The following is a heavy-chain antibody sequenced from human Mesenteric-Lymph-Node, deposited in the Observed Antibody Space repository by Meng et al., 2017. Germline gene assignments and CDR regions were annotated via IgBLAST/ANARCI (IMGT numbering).Heavy chain of an antibody. J-gene: IGHJ5*02. V-gene: IGHV3-66*01. Sequence: GGSLRLSCAASGFTVSSNYMSWVRQAPGKGLEWVSVIFSGGSTYYADSVKGRFTISRDNAKNTLYLQMNSLRAEDTAVYYCARDRGYYDTSGYYYVGRIDPWGQGTLVTVSS. CDR2: IFSGGST. D-gene: IGHD3-22*01. CDR3: ARDRGYYDTSGYYYVGRIDP. CDR1: GFTVSSNY.